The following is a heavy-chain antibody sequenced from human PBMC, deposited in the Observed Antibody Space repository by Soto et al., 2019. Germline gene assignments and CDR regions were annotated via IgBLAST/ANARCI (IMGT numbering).Heavy chain of an antibody. V-gene: IGHV1-2*04. D-gene: IGHD3-22*01. CDR3: ARGDSSGEFDY. CDR1: GYTFTAYY. J-gene: IGHJ4*02. Sequence: QVQLVQSGAEVKKAGASVKVSCKASGYTFTAYYIHWVRQAPGQGLEWMGWMNAHSGGTDYAQKFQGWVTMTRDTSISTAYMDLSRLKSDDTAVYYCARGDSSGEFDYWGQGTLVTVSS. CDR2: MNAHSGGT.